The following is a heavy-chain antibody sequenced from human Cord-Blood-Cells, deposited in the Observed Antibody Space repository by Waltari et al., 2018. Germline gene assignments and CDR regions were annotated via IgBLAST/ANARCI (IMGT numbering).Heavy chain of an antibody. V-gene: IGHV3-30*18. J-gene: IGHJ4*02. D-gene: IGHD2-8*02. CDR3: AKDLIVLVVYGTLDY. CDR1: GFTFSSYG. Sequence: QVQLVESGGGVVQPGRSLRLSCAASGFTFSSYGMPWVRRAPGRGLGGVAVKAYDGGKYCYAASGKGRFTICRDNCEGTVELQMNSRRAEDRAVYYCAKDLIVLVVYGTLDYWGQGTLVTVSA. CDR2: KAYDGGKY.